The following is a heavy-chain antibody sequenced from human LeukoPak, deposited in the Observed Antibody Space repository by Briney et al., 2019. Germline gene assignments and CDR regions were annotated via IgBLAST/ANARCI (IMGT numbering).Heavy chain of an antibody. D-gene: IGHD2-15*01. Sequence: ASVKVSCKASGYTFTSYGISWVRQAPGQGLEWMGWISAYNGNTNYAQKLQGRVTMTTDTSTSTVYMELRSLRSDDTAVYYCARDLGIVVVVSFDYWGQGTLVTVSS. CDR3: ARDLGIVVVVSFDY. CDR1: GYTFTSYG. V-gene: IGHV1-18*01. CDR2: ISAYNGNT. J-gene: IGHJ4*02.